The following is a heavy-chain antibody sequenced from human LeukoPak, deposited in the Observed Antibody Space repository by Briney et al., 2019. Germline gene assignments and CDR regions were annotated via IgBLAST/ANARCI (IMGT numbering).Heavy chain of an antibody. Sequence: PSETLSLTCAVYGGSFSGYYWSWIRQPPGKGLEWIGEINHSGSTNYNPSLKSRVTISVDTSKNQFSLKLSSVTAADTAVYYCARSAYYSGSYFGWGQGTLVTVSS. J-gene: IGHJ4*02. CDR3: ARSAYYSGSYFG. D-gene: IGHD1-26*01. CDR1: GGSFSGYY. V-gene: IGHV4-34*01. CDR2: INHSGST.